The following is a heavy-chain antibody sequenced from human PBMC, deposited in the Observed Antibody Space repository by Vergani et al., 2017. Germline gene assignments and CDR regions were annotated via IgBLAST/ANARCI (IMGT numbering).Heavy chain of an antibody. Sequence: QVQLVESGGGVVQPGRSLRLSCTSSGFTFSTYAMHWVRQAPGKGLEWVAIIYYDGSKKYYADSVKGRFTISRDNSRNTLDLLMSSLRAEDTAIYYCVGEGSYCGSTTCRNPSYVYCWHMDVWGEGTTVTVSS. CDR2: IYYDGSKK. D-gene: IGHD2-21*01. J-gene: IGHJ6*03. CDR1: GFTFSTYA. V-gene: IGHV3-33*01. CDR3: VGEGSYCGSTTCRNPSYVYCWHMDV.